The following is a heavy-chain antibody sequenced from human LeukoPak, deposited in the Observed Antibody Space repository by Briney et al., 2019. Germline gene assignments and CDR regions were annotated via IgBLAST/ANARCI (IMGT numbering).Heavy chain of an antibody. CDR3: ARAINSGSYYVGGVYFDY. J-gene: IGHJ4*02. Sequence: GGSLRLSCAASGFTFSDYYMSWIRQAPGKGLEWVSVNYSGGSTYYADSVKGRFTISRDNSKNTLYLQMNSLRAEDTAVYYCARAINSGSYYVGGVYFDYWGQGTLVTVSS. V-gene: IGHV3-66*01. CDR2: NYSGGST. D-gene: IGHD1-26*01. CDR1: GFTFSDYY.